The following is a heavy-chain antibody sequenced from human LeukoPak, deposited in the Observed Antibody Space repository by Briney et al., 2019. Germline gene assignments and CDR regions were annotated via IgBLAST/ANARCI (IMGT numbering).Heavy chain of an antibody. D-gene: IGHD6-19*01. CDR3: AKGGEWLVSSAFYYYYMDV. CDR1: GFTFSNYG. J-gene: IGHJ6*03. V-gene: IGHV3-23*01. Sequence: GGSLRLSCAASGFTFSNYGMSWVRQAAGKGLQWVSAISSSGGSTYYVDSVKGRFTISRDNSKNTLYLQMNSLRAEDTAVYYCAKGGEWLVSSAFYYYYMDVWGKGTTVTISS. CDR2: ISSSGGST.